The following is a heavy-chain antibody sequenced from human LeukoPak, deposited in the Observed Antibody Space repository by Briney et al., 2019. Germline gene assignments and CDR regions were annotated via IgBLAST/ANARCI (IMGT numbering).Heavy chain of an antibody. V-gene: IGHV3-53*04. CDR2: IYPGGST. Sequence: GGSLRLSCAASGFTVSSNYMSWVRQAPGKRLEWVSVIYPGGSTYYADSVKGRFTISRHNSENTLDLQMNSLRVEDTAVYYCARGPWAAAGGSIDGLDIWGQGTMVTVSS. J-gene: IGHJ3*02. D-gene: IGHD6-13*01. CDR3: ARGPWAAAGGSIDGLDI. CDR1: GFTVSSNY.